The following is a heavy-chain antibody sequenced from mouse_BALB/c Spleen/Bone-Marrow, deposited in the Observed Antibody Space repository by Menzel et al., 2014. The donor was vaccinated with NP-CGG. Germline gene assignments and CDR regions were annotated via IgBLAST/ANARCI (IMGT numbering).Heavy chain of an antibody. CDR2: INPDSSTI. J-gene: IGHJ3*01. Sequence: EVMLVESGGGLVQPGGSLKLSCAASGFDFSRYWMSWVRQAPGKGLEWIGEINPDSSTINYKPSLKDKFIISRDNAKNTLYLRMSKVRSEDTALYYCARLHYYGPSAYWGQGTLVTVSA. CDR1: GFDFSRYW. D-gene: IGHD1-2*01. V-gene: IGHV4-1*02. CDR3: ARLHYYGPSAY.